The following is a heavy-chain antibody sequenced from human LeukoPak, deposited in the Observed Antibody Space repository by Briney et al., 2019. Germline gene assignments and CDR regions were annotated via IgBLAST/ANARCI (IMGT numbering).Heavy chain of an antibody. CDR2: IYNSDNT. V-gene: IGHV4-38-2*02. D-gene: IGHD5-24*01. CDR3: ARGKDAYKVGNY. Sequence: SETLSLTCTVYGESISTDYCWTWIRQPPGKVPEWIGTIYNSDNTYYTPSLASRVTISMDTSKNQFSLKVTSVTAADTAVYYCARGKDAYKVGNYWGQGALVTVSS. J-gene: IGHJ4*02. CDR1: GESISTDYC.